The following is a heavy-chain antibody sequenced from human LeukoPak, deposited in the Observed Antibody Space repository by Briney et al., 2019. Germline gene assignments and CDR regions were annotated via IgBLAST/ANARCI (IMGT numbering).Heavy chain of an antibody. V-gene: IGHV1-24*01. J-gene: IGHJ3*02. CDR3: ATVAPKQWLVLRAFDI. CDR1: GYTLTELS. D-gene: IGHD6-19*01. Sequence: ASVKVSCKVSGYTLTELSMHWVRQAPGKGLGWMGGFDPEDGETIYARKFQGRVTMTEDTSTDTAYMELSSLRSEDTAVYYCATVAPKQWLVLRAFDIWGQGTMVTVSS. CDR2: FDPEDGET.